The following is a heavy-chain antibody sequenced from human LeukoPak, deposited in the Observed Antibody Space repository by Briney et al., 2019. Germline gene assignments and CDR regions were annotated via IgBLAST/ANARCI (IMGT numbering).Heavy chain of an antibody. CDR3: AKPDSVMAATTFDY. J-gene: IGHJ4*02. V-gene: IGHV3-23*01. CDR2: ISGSGGST. CDR1: GFTFHTYA. D-gene: IGHD5-24*01. Sequence: GGSLRLSCAASGFTFHTYAMSWVRQAPGKGLEWVSSISGSGGSTYYADSVKGRFTISRDNSKNTLHLHMNSLRAEDTAVYYCAKPDSVMAATTFDYWGQGTLVTVSS.